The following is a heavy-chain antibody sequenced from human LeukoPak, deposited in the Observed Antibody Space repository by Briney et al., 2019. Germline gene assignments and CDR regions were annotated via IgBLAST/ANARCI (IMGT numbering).Heavy chain of an antibody. CDR3: TRGTGQLDY. V-gene: IGHV3-21*01. CDR1: GFTFNNAW. D-gene: IGHD6-13*01. Sequence: GGSLRLSCAASGFTFNNAWMNWVRQAPGKGLEWVSSISSSSSYIDYAGSVKGRFTISRDNAKNSLYLQMNSLRAEDTAVYYCTRGTGQLDYWGQGTLVTVSS. J-gene: IGHJ4*02. CDR2: ISSSSSYI.